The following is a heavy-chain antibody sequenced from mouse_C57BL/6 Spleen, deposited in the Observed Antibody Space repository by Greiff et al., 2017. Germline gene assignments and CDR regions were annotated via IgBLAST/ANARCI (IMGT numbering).Heavy chain of an antibody. V-gene: IGHV1-42*01. CDR1: GYSFTGYY. D-gene: IGHD3-1*01. Sequence: EVQLQQSGPELVKPGASVKISCKASGYSFTGYYMNWVKQSPEKSLEWIGEINPSTGGTTYNQKFKAKATLTVDKSSSTAYMQIKSLTSEDAAVYDCARGLRDYWGQGTTLTVSA. CDR3: ARGLRDY. J-gene: IGHJ2*01. CDR2: INPSTGGT.